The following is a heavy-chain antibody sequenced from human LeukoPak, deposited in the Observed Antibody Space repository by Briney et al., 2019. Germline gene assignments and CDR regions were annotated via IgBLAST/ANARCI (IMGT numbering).Heavy chain of an antibody. CDR2: IIPIFGTA. CDR3: ARVRRGYSGYDSGDYFDY. D-gene: IGHD5-12*01. J-gene: IGHJ4*02. CDR1: GGTFSSYA. Sequence: SVKVSCKASGGTFSSYAISWVRQAPGQGLEWMGGIIPIFGTANYAQKFQGRVTITMDESTSTAYMELSSLRSEDTAVYYCARVRRGYSGYDSGDYFDYWGQGTLVTVSS. V-gene: IGHV1-69*05.